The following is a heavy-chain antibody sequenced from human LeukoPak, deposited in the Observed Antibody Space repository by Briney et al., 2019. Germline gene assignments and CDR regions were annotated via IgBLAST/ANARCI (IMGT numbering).Heavy chain of an antibody. CDR1: GFTFSSYA. CDR3: AKDVRGITMVRGVITPGY. Sequence: GGSLRLSCAASGFTFSSYAMSWVRQAPGKGLEWVSAISGSCGSTYYADSVKGRFTISRDNSKNTLYLQMNSLRAEDTAVYYCAKDVRGITMVRGVITPGYWGQGTLVTVSS. CDR2: ISGSCGST. D-gene: IGHD3-10*01. J-gene: IGHJ4*02. V-gene: IGHV3-23*01.